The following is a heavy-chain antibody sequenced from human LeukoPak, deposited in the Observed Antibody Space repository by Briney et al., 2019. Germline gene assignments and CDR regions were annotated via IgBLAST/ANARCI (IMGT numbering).Heavy chain of an antibody. CDR1: GXTFTSYY. Sequence: PGASVKVSCKASGXTFTSYYLYWVRQAPGQGLEWMGVINPSGGSTTSAQKFQGRVTMTRDTSTSTVYMELRSLRSEDTAVYYCARGPGPADDGGGYCFDYWGQGTLVTVSS. D-gene: IGHD3-22*01. CDR2: INPSGGST. J-gene: IGHJ4*02. V-gene: IGHV1-46*01. CDR3: ARGPGPADDGGGYCFDY.